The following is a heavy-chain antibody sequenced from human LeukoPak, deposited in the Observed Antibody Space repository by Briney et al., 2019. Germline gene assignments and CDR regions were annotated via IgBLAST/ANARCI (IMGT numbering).Heavy chain of an antibody. J-gene: IGHJ4*02. V-gene: IGHV3-7*05. Sequence: GGSLRLSCAASGFRFSGYWMHWVRQAPGKGLEWVANIKQDGSEKYYVDSVKGRFTISRDNGKNSLYLQMNSLRAEDTAVYYCASSDYVWGSSPLDYWGQGTLVTVSS. CDR1: GFRFSGYW. CDR2: IKQDGSEK. CDR3: ASSDYVWGSSPLDY. D-gene: IGHD3-16*01.